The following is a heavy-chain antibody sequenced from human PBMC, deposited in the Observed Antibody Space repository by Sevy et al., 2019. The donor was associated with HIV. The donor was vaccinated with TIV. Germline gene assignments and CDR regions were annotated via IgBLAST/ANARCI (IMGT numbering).Heavy chain of an antibody. J-gene: IGHJ3*02. Sequence: GESLKISCKGSGYSFTSYWIGWMRQMPGKGLEWMGMIYPGDSNTRYSPSFQGQVTISDDKSISTAYLQWSSLKASDTAMYYCARTGLELRPDAFDIWGQGTMVTGSS. CDR1: GYSFTSYW. D-gene: IGHD1-7*01. V-gene: IGHV5-51*01. CDR2: IYPGDSNT. CDR3: ARTGLELRPDAFDI.